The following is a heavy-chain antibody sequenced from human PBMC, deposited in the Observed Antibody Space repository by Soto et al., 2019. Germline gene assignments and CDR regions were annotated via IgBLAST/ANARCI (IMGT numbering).Heavy chain of an antibody. CDR2: IDYDGSNR. CDR3: ATATGGYGPIDY. CDR1: GFIFSVYG. D-gene: IGHD5-12*01. Sequence: QVQLVESGGGVVQPGGSLRLSCAASGFIFSVYGMHWFRQAPGKVLEWVASIDYDGSNRYYADSAKGRFTISRDNSKNTLFLQMNSLRDEDTAVYYGATATGGYGPIDYWGQGTLVTVSS. J-gene: IGHJ4*02. V-gene: IGHV3-30*02.